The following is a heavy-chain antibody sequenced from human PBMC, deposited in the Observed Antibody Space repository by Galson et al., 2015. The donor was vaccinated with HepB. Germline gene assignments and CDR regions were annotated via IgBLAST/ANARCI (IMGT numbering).Heavy chain of an antibody. CDR2: ISGRSDNT. Sequence: SLRLSCAASGFTFSTYAMSWVRQAPGKGLEWLSAISGRSDNTYYAASVKGRFTISRDNSKNTLFLQMNSLRADDTAVYYCARHPFPTFADSHYWYFDLWGRGTLVTVSS. J-gene: IGHJ2*01. V-gene: IGHV3-23*01. CDR3: ARHPFPTFADSHYWYFDL. CDR1: GFTFSTYA. D-gene: IGHD2-21*01.